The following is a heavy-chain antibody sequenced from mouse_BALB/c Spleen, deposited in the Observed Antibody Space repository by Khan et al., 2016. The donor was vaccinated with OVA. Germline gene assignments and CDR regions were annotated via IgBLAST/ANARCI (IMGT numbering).Heavy chain of an antibody. CDR2: IYPGSGST. J-gene: IGHJ3*01. D-gene: IGHD2-12*01. Sequence: QQPGSELVRPGASVKLSCKASGYTFTSYWMHWVKQRPGQGLEWIGDIYPGSGSTNYDEKFKSKATLPVDTSSSTSYMQLSSLTSEDSAVYYCTRWSYWFAYWGQGTLVTVSA. CDR1: GYTFTSYW. CDR3: TRWSYWFAY. V-gene: IGHV1S22*01.